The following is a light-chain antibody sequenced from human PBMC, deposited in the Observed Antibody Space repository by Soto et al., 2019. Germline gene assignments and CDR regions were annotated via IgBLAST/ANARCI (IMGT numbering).Light chain of an antibody. CDR2: DNI. J-gene: IGLJ1*01. CDR1: SSNIGAGYD. Sequence: QSVLTQPPSVSGAPGQGVTISCTGTSSNIGAGYDVHWYQQLPGTAPKLLIYDNINRPSGVPDRFSGSKSGTSASLAISGPRSEDEADYYCAAWDDNLSGLYVFGAGTKVTV. CDR3: AAWDDNLSGLYV. V-gene: IGLV1-40*01.